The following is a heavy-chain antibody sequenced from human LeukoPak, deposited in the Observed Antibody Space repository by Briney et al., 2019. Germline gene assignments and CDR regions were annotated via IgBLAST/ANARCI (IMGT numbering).Heavy chain of an antibody. J-gene: IGHJ4*02. D-gene: IGHD1-26*01. Sequence: ASVKVSCKASGYTFTSYGISWVRQPPVQGLEWMGWISTYNGNTNYAQKLQGRVTMTTDTSTSTAYMGLRSLRSDDTAVFYCARDGGYYNLCDYWGQGTLVTVSS. CDR3: ARDGGYYNLCDY. CDR1: GYTFTSYG. V-gene: IGHV1-18*01. CDR2: ISTYNGNT.